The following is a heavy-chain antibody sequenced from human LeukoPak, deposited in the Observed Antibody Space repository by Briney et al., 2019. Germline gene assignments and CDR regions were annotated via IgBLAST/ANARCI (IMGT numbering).Heavy chain of an antibody. Sequence: GASVKVSCKASGYTFTSYGISWVRQAPGQGLEWMGWISAYNGNTNYAQKLQGRVTMTTDTSTSTAYMELRSLRSDDTAVYYCARDKRSSSLRYYFDYWGQGTLVTVSS. CDR2: ISAYNGNT. V-gene: IGHV1-18*01. CDR3: ARDKRSSSLRYYFDY. J-gene: IGHJ4*02. D-gene: IGHD6-13*01. CDR1: GYTFTSYG.